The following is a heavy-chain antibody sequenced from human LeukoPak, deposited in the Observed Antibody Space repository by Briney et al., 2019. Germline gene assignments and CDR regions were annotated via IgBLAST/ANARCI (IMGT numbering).Heavy chain of an antibody. CDR3: ARVKGGYYFDY. D-gene: IGHD3-16*01. Sequence: GGSLRLSCAASGFTFSSYWMHWVRQAPGKGLVWVSRINSDGSSTSYADSVKGRFTISRDNAKNTLYLQMNSLRAEDTAVYYCARVKGGYYFDYWGQGTLVTVSS. CDR2: INSDGSST. J-gene: IGHJ4*02. CDR1: GFTFSSYW. V-gene: IGHV3-74*01.